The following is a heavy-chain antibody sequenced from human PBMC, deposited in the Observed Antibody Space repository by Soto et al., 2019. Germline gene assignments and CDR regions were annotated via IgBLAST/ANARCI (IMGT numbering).Heavy chain of an antibody. J-gene: IGHJ4*02. CDR3: AKNLPKPGRFDY. V-gene: IGHV4-39*01. CDR2: IYYSGRT. Sequence: SETLSLTCTLSGDSITRTTYFWAWIRQPPGKGLEWIGSIYYSGRTYFNPSLTSRVSISVDRSKNQFSLKMTSVTAADTAVYYCAKNLPKPGRFDYWGQGTLVTVSS. CDR1: GDSITRTTYF. D-gene: IGHD2-2*01.